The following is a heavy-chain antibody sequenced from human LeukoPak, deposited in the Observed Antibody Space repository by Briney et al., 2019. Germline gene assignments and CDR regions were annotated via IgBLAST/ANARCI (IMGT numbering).Heavy chain of an antibody. Sequence: SETLSLTCTVSGGSVSSGSYYWSWIRQAPGKGLEWIGYIYYSGSTNYNPSLKSRVTISVDTSKNQFSLKLSSVTAADTAVYYCARANYCSSTSCLLFDYWGQGTLVTVSS. CDR1: GGSVSSGSYY. J-gene: IGHJ4*02. CDR2: IYYSGST. D-gene: IGHD2-2*01. CDR3: ARANYCSSTSCLLFDY. V-gene: IGHV4-61*01.